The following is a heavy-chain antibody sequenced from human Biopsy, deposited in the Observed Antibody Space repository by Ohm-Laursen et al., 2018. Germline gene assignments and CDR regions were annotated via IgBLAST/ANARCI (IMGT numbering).Heavy chain of an antibody. J-gene: IGHJ4*02. CDR1: GLTFSNYA. CDR3: ARAGPYHSDF. CDR2: IGSDARST. V-gene: IGHV3-23*01. D-gene: IGHD2-2*01. Sequence: SLRLSCSASGLTFSNYAMGWVRQAPEKGLECVSSIGSDARSTLYADSVQGRFTISRDNSKNTLYLQIDNLRAEDTALYYCARAGPYHSDFWGQGTLVTVSS.